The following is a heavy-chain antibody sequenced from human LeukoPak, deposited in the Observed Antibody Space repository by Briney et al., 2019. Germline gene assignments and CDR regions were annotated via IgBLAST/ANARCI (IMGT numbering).Heavy chain of an antibody. Sequence: GGSLRLSCAASGFTFSSYAMSWVRQAPGKGLEWVPAISGSGGSTYYADSVKGRFTISRDNSKNTLYLQMNSLRAEDTAVYYCARRYFDWLLHGGAFDIWGQGTMVTVSS. CDR3: ARRYFDWLLHGGAFDI. CDR1: GFTFSSYA. CDR2: ISGSGGST. D-gene: IGHD3-9*01. V-gene: IGHV3-23*01. J-gene: IGHJ3*02.